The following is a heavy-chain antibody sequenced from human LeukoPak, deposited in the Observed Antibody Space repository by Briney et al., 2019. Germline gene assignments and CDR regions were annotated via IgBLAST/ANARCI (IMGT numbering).Heavy chain of an antibody. Sequence: GGSLRLSCAASGFTFSSYAMSWVRQAPGKGLEWVSVIYSGGSTYYADSVKGRFTISRDNSKNTLYLQMNSLRAEDTAVYYCARDRRGYYGETYWGQGTLVTVSS. CDR2: IYSGGST. V-gene: IGHV3-53*01. D-gene: IGHD4-17*01. CDR1: GFTFSSYA. J-gene: IGHJ4*02. CDR3: ARDRRGYYGETY.